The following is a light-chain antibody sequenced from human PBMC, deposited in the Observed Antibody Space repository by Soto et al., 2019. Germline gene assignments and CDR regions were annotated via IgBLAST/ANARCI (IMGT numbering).Light chain of an antibody. J-gene: IGKJ2*01. CDR2: WAS. V-gene: IGKV4-1*01. CDR1: QSVLYSSNNKNH. CDR3: QQYYSTPYT. Sequence: DIVMTQSPDSLAVSLGERATINCKSSQSVLYSSNNKNHLAWYQQKAGQPPKLLVYWASTRESGVPDRFSGSWSGTDFTLTISSLQSEDVVVYYCQQYYSTPYTFGQGTTLEIK.